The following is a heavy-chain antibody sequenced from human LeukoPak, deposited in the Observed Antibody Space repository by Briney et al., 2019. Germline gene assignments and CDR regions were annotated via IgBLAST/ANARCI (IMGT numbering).Heavy chain of an antibody. CDR1: GFTFSSYT. J-gene: IGHJ4*02. CDR3: ATDLRYGNNFFFQH. V-gene: IGHV3-48*04. D-gene: IGHD5-18*01. CDR2: IGTSSTTI. Sequence: PGGSLRLSCAASGFTFSSYTMNWVRQPPGKGLEWVSNIGTSSTTIYYADSVKGRFTISRDNSKNTLYLQMNSLQTDDTAVYYCATDLRYGNNFFFQHWGQGILVTVSS.